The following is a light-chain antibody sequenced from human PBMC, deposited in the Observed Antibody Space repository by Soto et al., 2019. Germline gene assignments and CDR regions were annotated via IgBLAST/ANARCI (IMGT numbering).Light chain of an antibody. CDR1: QSVSSH. J-gene: IGKJ1*01. Sequence: EIVMTQSHATLSVSPGERATLSCRARQSVSSHLAWYQQKPGQAPRLLIYGASTRATGIPARFSGSGSGTEFTLTISSLQSEDFAVYYCQQYNNWPRTFGQGTKVDIK. CDR3: QQYNNWPRT. CDR2: GAS. V-gene: IGKV3-15*01.